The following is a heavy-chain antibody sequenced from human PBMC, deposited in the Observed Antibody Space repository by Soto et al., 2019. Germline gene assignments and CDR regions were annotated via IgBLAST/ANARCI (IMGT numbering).Heavy chain of an antibody. V-gene: IGHV4-4*02. CDR2: IHHGTVT. D-gene: IGHD5-12*01. J-gene: IGHJ6*02. CDR3: ARNDAYDLDV. Sequence: QVQLQESGPGLVKPSGTLSVTCAVSGGSISTTYWWSWVRQSPGKGLEWIGEIHHGTVTNYNPSLKSRVTISLDKSKNQLFLRLTSVTVADTAAYYCARNDAYDLDVWGQGPTVPVSS. CDR1: GGSISTTYW.